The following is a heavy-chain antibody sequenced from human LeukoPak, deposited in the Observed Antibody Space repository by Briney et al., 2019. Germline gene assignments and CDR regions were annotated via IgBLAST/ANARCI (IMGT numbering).Heavy chain of an antibody. CDR2: IHHDGSNK. J-gene: IGHJ6*03. CDR1: GFTFSSYG. D-gene: IGHD3-10*01. Sequence: GGSLRLSCAASGFTFSSYGMHWVRQAPGKGLDWVAFIHHDGSNKYYADSVRGRFTISRDNSKNTLYLQMNSLRAEDTAVYYCARVYYGSGSLHYYYYYMDVWGKGTTVTISS. CDR3: ARVYYGSGSLHYYYYYMDV. V-gene: IGHV3-30*02.